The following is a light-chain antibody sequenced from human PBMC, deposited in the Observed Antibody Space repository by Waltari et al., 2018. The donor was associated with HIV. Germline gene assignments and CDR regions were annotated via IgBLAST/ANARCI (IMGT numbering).Light chain of an antibody. J-gene: IGLJ2*01. CDR2: EVS. CDR1: SSDVGGYNY. V-gene: IGLV2-14*01. Sequence: QSALTQPASVSGSPGQSITISCTGTSSDVGGYNYVSWYQHHPGKAPKLMSYEVSNRPSGVSDRFSGSKSGNTASLTISGLQAADEGDYYCSSYTSSTILAFGEGTKLTVL. CDR3: SSYTSSTILA.